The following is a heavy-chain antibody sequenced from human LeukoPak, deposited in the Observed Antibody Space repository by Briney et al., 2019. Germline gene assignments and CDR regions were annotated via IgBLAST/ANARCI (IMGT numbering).Heavy chain of an antibody. D-gene: IGHD6-19*01. Sequence: PGASVKVSCKASGFTFTSSAVQWVRQARGQRLEWIGWIVVGSGNTNYAQKFQERVTITRDMSTSTAYMELRSLISDDTAVYYCAREGPVAVAGLDYWGQGTLVTVSS. V-gene: IGHV1-58*01. CDR3: AREGPVAVAGLDY. J-gene: IGHJ4*02. CDR2: IVVGSGNT. CDR1: GFTFTSSA.